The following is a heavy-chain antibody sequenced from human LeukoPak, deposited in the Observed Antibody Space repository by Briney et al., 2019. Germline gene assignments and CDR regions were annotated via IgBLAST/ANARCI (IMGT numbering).Heavy chain of an antibody. CDR3: ARGCYYERSGYCPFDY. CDR2: IYSGGGT. D-gene: IGHD3-22*01. CDR1: GFSVSNYY. Sequence: PGGSLRLSCAASGFSVSNYYMSWVRQAPGKGPEWVSVIYSGGGTYYADSVKGRFTISRDNSKNTLYLQMNSLRADDTAVYYCARGCYYERSGYCPFDYWGPGTLVTVSS. V-gene: IGHV3-53*01. J-gene: IGHJ4*02.